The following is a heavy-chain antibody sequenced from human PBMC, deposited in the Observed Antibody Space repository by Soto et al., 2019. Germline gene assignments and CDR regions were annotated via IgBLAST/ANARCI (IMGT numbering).Heavy chain of an antibody. D-gene: IGHD1-1*01. CDR2: ISSSSNNM. CDR3: ARDLASATGTFDY. V-gene: IGHV3-21*01. Sequence: GGSLRLSCAASGFTFSGYSMNWVRQAPGKALEWVSSISSSSNNMYYTDSVKGRFTMSRDNAKNSLYLQMNSLRVDDTAVYYCARDLASATGTFDYWGQGTLVTVSS. J-gene: IGHJ4*02. CDR1: GFTFSGYS.